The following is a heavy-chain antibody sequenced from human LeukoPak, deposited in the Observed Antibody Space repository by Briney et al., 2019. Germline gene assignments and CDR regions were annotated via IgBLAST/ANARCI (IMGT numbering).Heavy chain of an antibody. V-gene: IGHV1-3*04. J-gene: IGHJ5*02. D-gene: IGHD3-9*01. Sequence: ASVKVSCKASGGTFSSYAISWVRQAPGQRLEWMGWISSDNGNTKYSQKFQGRVTITRDTSAYTAYMELRSLSSADTAVYFCARAPYDFLTGFSLNWFDPWGQGTLVTVSS. CDR2: ISSDNGNT. CDR3: ARAPYDFLTGFSLNWFDP. CDR1: GGTFSSYA.